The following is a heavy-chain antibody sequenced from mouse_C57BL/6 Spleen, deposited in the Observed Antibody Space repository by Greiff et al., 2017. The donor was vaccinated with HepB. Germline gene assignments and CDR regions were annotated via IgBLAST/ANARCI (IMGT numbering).Heavy chain of an antibody. D-gene: IGHD3-2*02. Sequence: QVQLQQSGAELARPGASVKLSCKASGYTFTSYGISWVKQRTGQGLEWIGEIYPRSGNTYYNEKFKDKATLTVDKSSSTAYMQLSSLTSEDSAVYYCARSRDSSGYWCAYWGQGTLVTVSA. V-gene: IGHV1-81*01. J-gene: IGHJ3*01. CDR3: ARSRDSSGYWCAY. CDR1: GYTFTSYG. CDR2: IYPRSGNT.